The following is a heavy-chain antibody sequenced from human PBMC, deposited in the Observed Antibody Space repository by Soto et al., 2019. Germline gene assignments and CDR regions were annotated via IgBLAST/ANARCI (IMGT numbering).Heavy chain of an antibody. J-gene: IGHJ6*03. Sequence: GASVKVSCKASGYTFTSYDINWVRQATGQGLEWMGWMNPNSGNTGYAQKFQGRVTMTRNTSISTAYMELSSLRSEDTAVYYCARGNYDFWSGYYSGHYYYYMDVWGKGTTVTV. CDR1: GYTFTSYD. D-gene: IGHD3-3*01. CDR3: ARGNYDFWSGYYSGHYYYYMDV. V-gene: IGHV1-8*01. CDR2: MNPNSGNT.